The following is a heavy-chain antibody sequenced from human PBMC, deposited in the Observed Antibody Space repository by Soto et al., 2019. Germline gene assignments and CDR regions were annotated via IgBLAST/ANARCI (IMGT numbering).Heavy chain of an antibody. Sequence: EVQLVESGGGLVNPGGSLRLSCAASGFPFNSYTMTWVRQAPGMGLEWVSSITTDGTSIYYADSVGGRFTVSRDNAKNSLYLQMNSLTVEDTAIYYCARQQWLAPHIWGQGTMVTVSS. CDR2: ITTDGTSI. CDR1: GFPFNSYT. J-gene: IGHJ3*02. V-gene: IGHV3-21*02. CDR3: ARQQWLAPHI. D-gene: IGHD6-19*01.